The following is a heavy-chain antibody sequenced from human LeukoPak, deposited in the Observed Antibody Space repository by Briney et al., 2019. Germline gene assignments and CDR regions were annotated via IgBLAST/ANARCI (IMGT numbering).Heavy chain of an antibody. D-gene: IGHD1-26*01. CDR1: GGSISRGYYY. J-gene: IGHJ4*02. CDR3: ARDRGGATWFDY. Sequence: SETLSLTCTVSGGSISRGYYYWSWIRQPPGRGLEWIGYIYYSGSTYYNPSLKSRVTISVDTSKNQFSLKLSSVTAADTAVYYCARDRGGATWFDYWGQGTLVTVSS. CDR2: IYYSGST. V-gene: IGHV4-30-4*08.